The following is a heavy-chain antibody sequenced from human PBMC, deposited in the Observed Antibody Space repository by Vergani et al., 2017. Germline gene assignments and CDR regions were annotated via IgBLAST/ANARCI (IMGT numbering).Heavy chain of an antibody. CDR1: GFTLRSYS. D-gene: IGHD2-15*01. CDR2: IKSDGRT. Sequence: EVQLVESGGGLVKPGGSLRLSCVASGFTLRSYSMNWVRQAPGKGLEWVSVIKSDGRTSYAESVRGRFTISRDTSRNAVYLQMNILRVEDTGVYYCTRSECSGTTCYGHYFDLWGHGILVTVSS. J-gene: IGHJ4*01. CDR3: TRSECSGTTCYGHYFDL. V-gene: IGHV3-66*02.